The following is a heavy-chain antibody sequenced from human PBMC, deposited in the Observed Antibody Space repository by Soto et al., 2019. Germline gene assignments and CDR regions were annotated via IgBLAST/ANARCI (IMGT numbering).Heavy chain of an antibody. CDR1: GDSVSSNSAA. J-gene: IGHJ6*02. D-gene: IGHD4-17*01. Sequence: SQTLSLTCVISGDSVSSNSAAWNWIRQSPSRGLEWLGRTYYRSKWYNDYAVSVKSRITINPDTSKNQFSLQLNSVTPEDTAVYYCARVLTTVTTLSGYYYGMDVWGQGTTVTVSS. CDR2: TYYRSKWYN. V-gene: IGHV6-1*01. CDR3: ARVLTTVTTLSGYYYGMDV.